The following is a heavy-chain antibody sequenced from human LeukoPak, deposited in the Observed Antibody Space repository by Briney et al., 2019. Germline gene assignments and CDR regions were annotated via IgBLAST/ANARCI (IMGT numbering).Heavy chain of an antibody. D-gene: IGHD6-19*01. V-gene: IGHV1-18*01. CDR1: GYTFSNYG. J-gene: IGHJ4*02. CDR2: ISAYNGDT. CDR3: ARLPGVAVSGSMYQFDY. Sequence: GASVKVSCKASGYTFSNYGISWVRQAPGQGLEWMAWISAYNGDTNYAQKLQGRVTMTTDTSTSTAYVELRSLRSDDTAVYYCARLPGVAVSGSMYQFDYWGQGTLVAVSS.